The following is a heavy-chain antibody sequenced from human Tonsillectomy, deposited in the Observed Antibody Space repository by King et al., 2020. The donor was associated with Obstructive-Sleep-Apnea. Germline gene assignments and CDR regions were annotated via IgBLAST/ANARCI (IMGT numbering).Heavy chain of an antibody. D-gene: IGHD6-13*01. CDR3: ARDTLAGSSWYRGDAFDI. CDR1: GYTFTSYG. CDR2: ISAYNGNT. V-gene: IGHV1-18*01. Sequence: QLVQSGAEVKKPGASVKVSCKASGYTFTSYGISWVRQAPGQGLEWMGWISAYNGNTNYAQKLQGRVTMTTDTSTSTAYMELRSLRADDTAVYYCARDTLAGSSWYRGDAFDIWGQGTMVTVSS. J-gene: IGHJ3*02.